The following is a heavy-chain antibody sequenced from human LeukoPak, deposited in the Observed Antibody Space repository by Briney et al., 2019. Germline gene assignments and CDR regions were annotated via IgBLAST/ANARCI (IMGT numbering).Heavy chain of an antibody. CDR2: IYHSGST. V-gene: IGHV4-4*02. J-gene: IGHJ3*02. CDR3: ARRVGYCSSTSCYRSAFDI. Sequence: PSETLSLTCTVSGGSISSSNWWSWVRQPPGKGLEWIGEIYHSGSTNYNPSLKSRVTISVDKSRNQFSLKLSSVTAADTAVYYCARRVGYCSSTSCYRSAFDIWGQGTMVTVSS. D-gene: IGHD2-2*02. CDR1: GGSISSSNW.